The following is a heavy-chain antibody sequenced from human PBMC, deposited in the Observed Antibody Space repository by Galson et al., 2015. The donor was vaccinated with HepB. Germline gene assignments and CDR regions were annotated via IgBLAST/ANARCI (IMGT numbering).Heavy chain of an antibody. Sequence: SVKVSCKASGYTFTGYYMHWVRQAPGQGLEWMGWINPNSGGTNYAQKFQGRVTMTTDTSTSTAYMELRSLRSDDTAVYYCARSRRLATLDYWGQGTLVTVSS. D-gene: IGHD5-12*01. CDR1: GYTFTGYY. V-gene: IGHV1-2*02. CDR2: INPNSGGT. CDR3: ARSRRLATLDY. J-gene: IGHJ4*02.